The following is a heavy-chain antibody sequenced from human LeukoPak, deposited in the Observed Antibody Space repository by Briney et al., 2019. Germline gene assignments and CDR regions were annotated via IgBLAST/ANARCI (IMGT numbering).Heavy chain of an antibody. CDR2: INPNSGGT. Sequence: ASVKVSCKASGYTFTGYYMHWVRQAPGQGLEWMGWINPNSGGTNYAQKFQGRVTMTRDTSISTAYMELSRLRSDDTAVYYCAKDQRYCSGGSCYGWFDPWGQGTLVTVSS. D-gene: IGHD2-15*01. CDR1: GYTFTGYY. CDR3: AKDQRYCSGGSCYGWFDP. J-gene: IGHJ5*02. V-gene: IGHV1-2*02.